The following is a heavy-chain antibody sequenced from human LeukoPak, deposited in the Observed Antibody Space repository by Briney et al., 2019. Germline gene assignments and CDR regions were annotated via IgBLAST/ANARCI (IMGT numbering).Heavy chain of an antibody. Sequence: LSLTCGVYGGSFRGYYWSWIRQPPGKGQEWIGDINYSGITNYNPSLKSRVTISLDTSKNQFSLKVTSVTAADTAVYYCARGPFAPDVWGQGTTVTVSS. CDR2: INYSGIT. CDR3: ARGPFAPDV. V-gene: IGHV4-34*01. J-gene: IGHJ6*02. CDR1: GGSFRGYY.